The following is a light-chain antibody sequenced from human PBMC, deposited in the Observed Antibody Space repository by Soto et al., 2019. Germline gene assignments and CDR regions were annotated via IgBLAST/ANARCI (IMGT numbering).Light chain of an antibody. CDR1: SSDVGTYYF. CDR2: EGT. V-gene: IGLV2-14*02. CDR3: SSYTSKSSLI. J-gene: IGLJ2*01. Sequence: QSALTQPASVSGSLGQSITISCTGSSSDVGTYYFVSWYQQHPGKVPKLMIYEGTKRPSGVSDRFSGSKSGNTASMTISGLQAEDEADYYCSSYTSKSSLIFGGGTKLTVL.